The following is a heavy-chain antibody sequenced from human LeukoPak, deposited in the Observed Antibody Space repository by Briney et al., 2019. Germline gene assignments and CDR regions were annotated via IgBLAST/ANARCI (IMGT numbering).Heavy chain of an antibody. CDR1: GFTFSSYW. D-gene: IGHD3-10*01. Sequence: GGSLRLSCAASGFTFSSYWMPWVRQAPGKGLVWVSRINSDGSSTSYADSVKGRFTISRDNAKNTLYLQMNSLRAEDTAVYYCGRVVYSRFGELLYEYGAFDIWGQGTMVTVSS. J-gene: IGHJ3*02. CDR2: INSDGSST. V-gene: IGHV3-74*01. CDR3: GRVVYSRFGELLYEYGAFDI.